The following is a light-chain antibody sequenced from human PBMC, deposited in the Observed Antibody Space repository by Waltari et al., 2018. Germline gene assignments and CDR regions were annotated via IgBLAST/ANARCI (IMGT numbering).Light chain of an antibody. CDR3: QHFVRLPAT. Sequence: IVLTQSPGTLSLSPGERATLSCRASQSVRGSLAWYQQKAGQAPRLLIYGASSRATGIPERFSGSGSRTDFSLTISRLEPEDFAVYYCQHFVRLPATFGQGTKVEI. CDR1: QSVRGS. CDR2: GAS. V-gene: IGKV3-20*01. J-gene: IGKJ1*01.